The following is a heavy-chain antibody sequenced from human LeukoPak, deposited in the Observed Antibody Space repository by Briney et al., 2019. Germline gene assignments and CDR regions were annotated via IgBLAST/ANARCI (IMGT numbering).Heavy chain of an antibody. Sequence: PGGSLRLSCAASGFTFSSYAMHWVRQAPGKGLEYVPAISSNGGSTYYANSVKGRFTISRDNSKNTLYLQMGSLRAEDMAVYYCARDTGSYYFDYWGQGTLVTVSS. CDR2: ISSNGGST. CDR3: ARDTGSYYFDY. J-gene: IGHJ4*02. V-gene: IGHV3-64*01. CDR1: GFTFSSYA. D-gene: IGHD1-26*01.